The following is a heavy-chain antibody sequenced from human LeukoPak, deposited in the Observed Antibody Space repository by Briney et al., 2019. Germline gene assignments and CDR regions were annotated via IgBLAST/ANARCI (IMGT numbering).Heavy chain of an antibody. CDR1: GYTFTSYD. Sequence: ASVKVSCKASGYTFTSYDINWVRQATGQGLEWMGWMNPNSGNTGYAQKLQGRVTMTTDTSTSTAYMELRSLRSDDTAVYYCARDEGYYDYVWGSYRSPGAFDIWGQGTMVTVSS. CDR3: ARDEGYYDYVWGSYRSPGAFDI. V-gene: IGHV1-8*02. J-gene: IGHJ3*02. D-gene: IGHD3-16*02. CDR2: MNPNSGNT.